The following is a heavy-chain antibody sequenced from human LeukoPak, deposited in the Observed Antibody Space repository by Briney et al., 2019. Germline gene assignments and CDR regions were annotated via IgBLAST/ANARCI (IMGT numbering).Heavy chain of an antibody. CDR2: IHYTGTT. CDR1: GGSMSGYY. V-gene: IGHV4-59*01. D-gene: IGHD2/OR15-2a*01. Sequence: SETLSLTCTVSGGSMSGYYWTWIRQPPGKTLEWIAYIHYTGTTNYDPSLESRVTISVDTSRNQFSLRLRSVAAADTAVYYCARLRGNYFPDVWGQGTLVTVSS. CDR3: ARLRGNYFPDV. J-gene: IGHJ1*01.